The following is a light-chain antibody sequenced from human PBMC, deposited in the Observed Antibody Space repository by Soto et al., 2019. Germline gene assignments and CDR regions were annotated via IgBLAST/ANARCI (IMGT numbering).Light chain of an antibody. CDR1: SGHSSYD. CDR2: LNSDGSH. V-gene: IGLV4-69*01. J-gene: IGLJ3*02. Sequence: QPVLTQSPSASASLGDSVKLTCTLSSGHSSYDIAWHQQQPEKGTRYLMKLNSDGSHSKGDGIPDRFSGSSSGAERYLTISSLQSEDEADYYCQTWGTARVFGGGTKLTVL. CDR3: QTWGTARV.